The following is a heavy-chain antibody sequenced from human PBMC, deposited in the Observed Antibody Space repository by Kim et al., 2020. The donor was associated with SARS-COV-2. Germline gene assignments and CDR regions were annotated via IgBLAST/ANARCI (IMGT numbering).Heavy chain of an antibody. V-gene: IGHV3-30*18. CDR1: GFTFSSYG. J-gene: IGHJ4*02. D-gene: IGHD5-12*01. Sequence: GGSLRLSCAASGFTFSSYGMHWVRQAPGKGLEWVAVISYDGSNKYYADSVKGRFTISRDNSKNTLYLQMNSLRAEDTAVYYCAKAGKWLRSSFDYWGQGTLVTVSS. CDR3: AKAGKWLRSSFDY. CDR2: ISYDGSNK.